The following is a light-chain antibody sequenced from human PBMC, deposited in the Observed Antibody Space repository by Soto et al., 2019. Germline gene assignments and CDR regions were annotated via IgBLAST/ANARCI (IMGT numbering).Light chain of an antibody. V-gene: IGLV3-1*01. Sequence: SYELTQPPSVSVSPGQTASITCSGDKLGDKYACWYQQKPGQSPVVVIYQDTERPSWIPERFSGSNYGNTATLTISGTQAMDEADYYCQAWDSGTGVFGGGTKLTVL. CDR1: KLGDKY. J-gene: IGLJ2*01. CDR2: QDT. CDR3: QAWDSGTGV.